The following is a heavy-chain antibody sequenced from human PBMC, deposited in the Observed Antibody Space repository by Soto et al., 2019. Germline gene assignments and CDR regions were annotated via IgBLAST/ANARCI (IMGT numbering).Heavy chain of an antibody. CDR2: VYYTGST. CDR3: ARSVAVPGAHIDY. V-gene: IGHV4-59*01. Sequence: SETLCLTCSXSGGSISGSYWSWIRQSPGKGLEWLGYVYYTGSTNYSPSLRSRVSISVDTSKNEFSLRLSSVTAADTAVYFCARSVAVPGAHIDYWGQGTQVTVSS. D-gene: IGHD6-19*01. J-gene: IGHJ4*02. CDR1: GGSISGSY.